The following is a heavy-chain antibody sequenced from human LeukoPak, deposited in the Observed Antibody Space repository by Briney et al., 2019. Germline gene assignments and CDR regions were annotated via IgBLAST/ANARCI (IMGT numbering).Heavy chain of an antibody. V-gene: IGHV3-74*01. CDR3: ARAGQYRFDY. CDR1: GFTFSSYW. D-gene: IGHD2/OR15-2a*01. Sequence: PGGSLRLSCTASGFTFSSYWMHWVRQAPGKGLVWVSRINSDGSTTNYADSVKGRFTISRDNAKNTLYLQMNSLRADDTAVYYCARAGQYRFDYWGQGALVTVSS. CDR2: INSDGSTT. J-gene: IGHJ4*02.